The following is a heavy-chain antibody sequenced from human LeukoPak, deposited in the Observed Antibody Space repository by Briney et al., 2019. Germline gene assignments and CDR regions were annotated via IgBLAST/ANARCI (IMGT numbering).Heavy chain of an antibody. D-gene: IGHD5-18*01. V-gene: IGHV4-4*02. CDR2: VYHSGST. CDR1: GFTFSSYAM. Sequence: GSLRLSCAASGFTFSSYAMSWVRQPPGKGLEWIGEVYHSGSTNYNPSLKSRVTISVDMSKNQFSLRLSSVTAADTAVYYCARDSGRGYSFNYGYWGQGTLVTVSS. J-gene: IGHJ4*02. CDR3: ARDSGRGYSFNYGY.